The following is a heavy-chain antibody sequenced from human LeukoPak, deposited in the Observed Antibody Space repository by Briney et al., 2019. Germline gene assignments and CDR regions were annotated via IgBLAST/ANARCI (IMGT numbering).Heavy chain of an antibody. D-gene: IGHD3-10*01. V-gene: IGHV3-23*01. CDR3: ARDKDDYGSGNHWFDP. Sequence: GGSLRLSCAASGFTFSSYAMSWVRQAPGKGLEWVSAISGSGGSTYYADSVKGRFTISRDNSKNTLYLQMNSLRAEDTAVYYCARDKDDYGSGNHWFDPWGQGTLVTVSS. CDR2: ISGSGGST. J-gene: IGHJ5*02. CDR1: GFTFSSYA.